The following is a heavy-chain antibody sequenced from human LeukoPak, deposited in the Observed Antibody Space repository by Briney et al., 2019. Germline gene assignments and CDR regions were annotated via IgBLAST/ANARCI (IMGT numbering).Heavy chain of an antibody. D-gene: IGHD3-22*01. Sequence: PSETLSLTCTVSGGSISSYYWSWIRQAPGKGLEWIGYIYYSGSTNYNPSLKSRVTISVDTPKNQFSLKLSSVIAADTAVYYCARHYYDSSGYHYQDYWGQGTLVTVSS. CDR2: IYYSGST. J-gene: IGHJ4*02. V-gene: IGHV4-59*08. CDR1: GGSISSYY. CDR3: ARHYYDSSGYHYQDY.